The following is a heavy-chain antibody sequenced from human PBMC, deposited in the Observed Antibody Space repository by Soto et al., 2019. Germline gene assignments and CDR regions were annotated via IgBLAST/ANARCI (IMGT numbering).Heavy chain of an antibody. CDR2: ISYILIS. V-gene: IGHV4-59*03. J-gene: IGHJ3*02. CDR1: WGSSTAYD. D-gene: IGHD3-10*01. Sequence: SGPLCLTNSVSWGSSTAYDWIWIRQAPGKGLEWIGHISYILISNYNRSLRRRGTISVDASKNQVSLQLICGTAADTAVYYWHSSTEGGEQRCGGAFNIWGPGTMVTVSS. CDR3: HSSTEGGEQRCGGAFNI.